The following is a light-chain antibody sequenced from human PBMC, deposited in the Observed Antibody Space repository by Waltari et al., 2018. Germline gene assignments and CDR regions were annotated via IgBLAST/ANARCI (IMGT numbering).Light chain of an antibody. CDR3: SSYTSSSTLV. J-gene: IGLJ2*01. Sequence: SAMTQPASVSGSPGQSIPISCTGCSSDVDCYNYSSWYQQHPGKAPKLMMDDVSKRPSGVSNRCSGSKSGNTASLTISGLQAEDEADYYSSSYTSSSTLVFGGGTELTVL. CDR1: SSDVDCYNY. V-gene: IGLV2-14*01. CDR2: DVS.